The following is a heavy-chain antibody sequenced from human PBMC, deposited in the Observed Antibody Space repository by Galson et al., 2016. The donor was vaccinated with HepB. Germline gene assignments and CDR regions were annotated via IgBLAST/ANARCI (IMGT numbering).Heavy chain of an antibody. CDR1: GASISGYY. Sequence: ETLSLTCTVSGASISGYYLSWIRQPPGKGLGWIGYIYSSGRTNYNPSLKSRVTISVDTSKNQFSLKLSSVTAADTAVYYCARDDSGGWYGFHYGMDVWGQGTTVTVSS. V-gene: IGHV4-59*01. CDR2: IYSSGRT. D-gene: IGHD6-19*01. J-gene: IGHJ6*02. CDR3: ARDDSGGWYGFHYGMDV.